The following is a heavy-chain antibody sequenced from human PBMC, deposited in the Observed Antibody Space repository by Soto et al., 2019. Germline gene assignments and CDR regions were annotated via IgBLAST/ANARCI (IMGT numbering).Heavy chain of an antibody. J-gene: IGHJ3*02. D-gene: IGHD6-13*01. CDR2: TNYRSKGSK. V-gene: IGHV6-1*01. CDR3: ARGRHSSFDI. Sequence: QVQLQQSGPGLVKPSQTLSLTCAISGDSLFTNGVAWNWIRLSPSRGLEWLGRTNYRSKGSKDYAISLKSRIPIIPDTSKNQFSLQLTSVTPEDTAVYFCARGRHSSFDIWGQGTRVTVSS. CDR1: GDSLFTNGVA.